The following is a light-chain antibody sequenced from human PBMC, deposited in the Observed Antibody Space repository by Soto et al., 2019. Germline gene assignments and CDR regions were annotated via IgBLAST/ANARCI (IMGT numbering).Light chain of an antibody. CDR1: QSISSY. CDR3: QQSYSTLS. V-gene: IGKV1-39*01. J-gene: IGKJ4*01. CDR2: AAS. Sequence: DIQMTQSPSSLSAPVGDRVTITCRASQSISSYLNWYQQKPGKAPKLLIYAASSLQSGVPSRFSGSGSGTDFTLTISSLQPEDFATYYCQQSYSTLSFGGGTKVDIK.